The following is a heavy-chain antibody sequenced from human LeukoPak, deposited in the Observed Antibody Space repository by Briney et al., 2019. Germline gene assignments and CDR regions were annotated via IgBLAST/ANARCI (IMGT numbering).Heavy chain of an antibody. CDR1: GFTFSSYA. CDR3: ARQEGGYYYDSSGYPFDY. J-gene: IGHJ4*02. V-gene: IGHV3-30-3*01. D-gene: IGHD3-22*01. Sequence: GGSLRLSCAASGFTFSSYAMHWVRQAPGKGLEWVAVISYDGSNKYYADSVKGRFTISRDNSKNTLYLQMNSLRAEDTAVYYCARQEGGYYYDSSGYPFDYWGQGTLVTVSS. CDR2: ISYDGSNK.